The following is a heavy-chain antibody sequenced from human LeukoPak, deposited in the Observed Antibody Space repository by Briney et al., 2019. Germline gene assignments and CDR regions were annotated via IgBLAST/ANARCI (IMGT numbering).Heavy chain of an antibody. V-gene: IGHV1-2*02. CDR2: INPNSGGT. J-gene: IGHJ5*02. Sequence: EASVKVSCKASGYTFTSYGISWVRQAPGQGLEWMGWINPNSGGTNYAQKFQGRVTMTRDTSISTAYMELSWLRSDDTAVYYCARVARKTVAVNWFDPWREETLATVPP. CDR3: ARVARKTVAVNWFDP. D-gene: IGHD6-19*01. CDR1: GYTFTSYG.